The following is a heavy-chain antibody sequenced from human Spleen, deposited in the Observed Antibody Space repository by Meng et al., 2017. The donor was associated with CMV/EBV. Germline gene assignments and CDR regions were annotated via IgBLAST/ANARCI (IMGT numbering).Heavy chain of an antibody. Sequence: QVQLQESGPGLVKPSQTLSLTCTVSGGSISSGSYYWSWIRQPAGKGLEWIGRIYTSGGTNYNPSLKSRVTISVDTSKNQFSLKLSSVTAADTAVYYCARDQTGVWYFDLWGRGTLVTVSS. V-gene: IGHV4-61*02. J-gene: IGHJ2*01. CDR1: GGSISSGSYY. CDR2: IYTSGGT. D-gene: IGHD7-27*01. CDR3: ARDQTGVWYFDL.